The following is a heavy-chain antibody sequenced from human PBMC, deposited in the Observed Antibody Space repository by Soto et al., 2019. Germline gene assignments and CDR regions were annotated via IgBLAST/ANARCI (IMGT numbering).Heavy chain of an antibody. Sequence: PGGSLRLSCAASGFTFSDYYMSWIRQAPGKGLEWVSYISSSSSYTNYADSVKGRFTISRDNAKNSLYLQMNSLRAEDTAVYYCARGTGEDDYGAIIPIDYWGQGTLVTVSS. CDR1: GFTFSDYY. J-gene: IGHJ4*02. CDR3: ARGTGEDDYGAIIPIDY. V-gene: IGHV3-11*06. D-gene: IGHD4-17*01. CDR2: ISSSSSYT.